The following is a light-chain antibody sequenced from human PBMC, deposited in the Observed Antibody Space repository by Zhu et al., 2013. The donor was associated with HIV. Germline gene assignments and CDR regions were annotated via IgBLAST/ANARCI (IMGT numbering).Light chain of an antibody. CDR1: QLISTY. J-gene: IGKJ3*01. CDR2: GAS. V-gene: IGKV1-39*01. Sequence: DIQMTQSPSSLSASVGDRVSITCRASQLISTYLNWYQQKPGKAPKLLIYGASSLQTGVPSRFSGSGSRTDFTLTITSLQPEDSATYYCQKSYSTPFTFG. CDR3: QKSYSTPFT.